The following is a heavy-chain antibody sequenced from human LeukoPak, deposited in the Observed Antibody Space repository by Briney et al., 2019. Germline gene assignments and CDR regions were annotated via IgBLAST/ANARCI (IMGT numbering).Heavy chain of an antibody. J-gene: IGHJ4*02. V-gene: IGHV1-2*02. D-gene: IGHD1-26*01. Sequence: ASVKVSCKASGYTFIAYYMHWVRQAPGQGLEWIGWINPNSGGTNYAQKFQGTVTMTRDTSISTAYMELSRLRSDDTAVYYCASNPLGGCYSILVGGYFDYWGQGSLVTVSS. CDR1: GYTFIAYY. CDR3: ASNPLGGCYSILVGGYFDY. CDR2: INPNSGGT.